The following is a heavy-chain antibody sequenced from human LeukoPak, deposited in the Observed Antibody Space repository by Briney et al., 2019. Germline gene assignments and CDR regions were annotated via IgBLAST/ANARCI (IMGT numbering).Heavy chain of an antibody. V-gene: IGHV4-34*01. CDR3: ARISDSGWPGGFSHYYGMDV. D-gene: IGHD6-19*01. J-gene: IGHJ6*02. CDR1: GGSFSGYY. Sequence: SETLSLTCGVYGGSFSGYYWGWIRQPPGKGLEWFGETHHTGSTNYNPSLKSRVTISVDTSKKQFFLNLSSMTAADTAVYYCARISDSGWPGGFSHYYGMDVWGQGTTVTVSS. CDR2: THHTGST.